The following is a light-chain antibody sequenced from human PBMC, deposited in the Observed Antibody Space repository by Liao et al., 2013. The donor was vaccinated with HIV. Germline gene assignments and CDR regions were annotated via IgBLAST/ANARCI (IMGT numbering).Light chain of an antibody. CDR2: QDT. CDR1: NIGGKS. J-gene: IGLJ1*01. V-gene: IGLV3-21*01. CDR3: QAWDFSTSFV. Sequence: SYELTQPPSVSVAPGKTARITCGGNNIGGKSVHWYQQKPGQSPVLVIYQDTKRPSGIPDRFSGSKSGKMATLTISGTQPMDEADYYCQAWDFSTSFVFGTGTKVTVL.